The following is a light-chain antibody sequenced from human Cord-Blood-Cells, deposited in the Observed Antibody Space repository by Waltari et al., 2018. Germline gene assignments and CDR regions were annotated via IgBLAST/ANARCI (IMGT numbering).Light chain of an antibody. V-gene: IGKV2-30*02. Sequence: DVVMTQSPLSLPVTLGQPASISCRSSQSFVHSDGNTYLNWFHQRPGQSPRRLIYKVSNRDSGVPDRFSGSGSGTDFTLKISRVEAEDVGVYYCMQGTHWWTFGQGTKVEIK. J-gene: IGKJ1*01. CDR3: MQGTHWWT. CDR2: KVS. CDR1: QSFVHSDGNTY.